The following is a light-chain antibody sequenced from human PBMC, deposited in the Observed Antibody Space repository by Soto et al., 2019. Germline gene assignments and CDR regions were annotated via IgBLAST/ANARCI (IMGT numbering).Light chain of an antibody. CDR1: QSVSSSY. V-gene: IGKV3-20*01. CDR2: GAS. J-gene: IGKJ3*01. Sequence: EIVLTQSPGTLSLSPGERATLSCRASQSVSSSYLAWYQQKPGQAPRLLIYGASSRATGIPDRFSGSGSGTDFTLTISRLEPEDFGVYYCQQYGSSPRTFGPGTKVHIK. CDR3: QQYGSSPRT.